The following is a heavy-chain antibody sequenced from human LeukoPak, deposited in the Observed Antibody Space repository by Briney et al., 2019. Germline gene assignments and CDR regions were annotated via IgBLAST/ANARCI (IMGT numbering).Heavy chain of an antibody. J-gene: IGHJ2*01. V-gene: IGHV1-8*01. Sequence: ASVKVSCKASGYTFRNYDINWVRQATGQGLEWMGWMNPNSGNTGYVQKFQGRVIMTRDTSISTAYMELSSLTSEDTAVYFCARVTREAARYWYFDLWGRGTLVTVSS. CDR1: GYTFRNYD. CDR2: MNPNSGNT. D-gene: IGHD6-6*01. CDR3: ARVTREAARYWYFDL.